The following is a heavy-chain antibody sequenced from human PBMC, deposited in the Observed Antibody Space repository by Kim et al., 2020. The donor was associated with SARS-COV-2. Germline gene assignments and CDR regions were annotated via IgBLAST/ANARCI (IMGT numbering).Heavy chain of an antibody. CDR2: ISSSSGYI. CDR1: GFTFSSYS. CDR3: ARDGHYDILTGYWGD. Sequence: GGSLRLSWAASGFTFSSYSMNWVRQAPGKGLEWVSSISSSSGYIYYADSVKGRFTISRDNAKNSLYLQMNSLRAEDTAVYYCARDGHYDILTGYWGDWGQGTLVTVSS. V-gene: IGHV3-21*01. J-gene: IGHJ4*02. D-gene: IGHD3-9*01.